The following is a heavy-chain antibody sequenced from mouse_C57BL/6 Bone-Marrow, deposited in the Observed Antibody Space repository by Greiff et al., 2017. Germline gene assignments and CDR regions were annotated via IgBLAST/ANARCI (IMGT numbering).Heavy chain of an antibody. CDR1: GYAFSSYW. V-gene: IGHV1-80*01. Sequence: VQLQQSGAELVKPGASVKISCKASGYAFSSYWMNWVKQRPGKGLEWIGQIYPGDGDTNYNGKFKGKATLTADKSSSTAYMQRSSLTSEDSAVYFCASGTTVSPYFDYWGQGTTLTVSS. J-gene: IGHJ2*01. CDR2: IYPGDGDT. D-gene: IGHD1-1*01. CDR3: ASGTTVSPYFDY.